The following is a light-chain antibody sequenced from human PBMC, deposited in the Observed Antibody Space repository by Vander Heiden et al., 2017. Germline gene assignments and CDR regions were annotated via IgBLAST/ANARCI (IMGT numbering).Light chain of an antibody. CDR2: GAS. Sequence: EIVLPQSPGTLSLSPGARATLSCRASQSVSSSYLAWYQQKPGQAPRLLIYGASSRATGIPDRFSGSGSGTDFTLTISRLEPEDFAVYYCQQDGSTPQTFGQGTKVEIK. V-gene: IGKV3-20*01. J-gene: IGKJ1*01. CDR1: QSVSSSY. CDR3: QQDGSTPQT.